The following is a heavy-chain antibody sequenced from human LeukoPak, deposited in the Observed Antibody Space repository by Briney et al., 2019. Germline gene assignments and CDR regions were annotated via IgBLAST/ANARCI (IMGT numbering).Heavy chain of an antibody. CDR1: GYSFTNYW. Sequence: GESLKISCKGSGYSFTNYWIAWVRQMPGRGLEWMGIIYPGDSQARYSPSFQGQVTISADKSISTAYLQWSSLKASDTAMYYCARLKEMVTIGPFDYWGQGTLVTVSS. CDR3: ARLKEMVTIGPFDY. CDR2: IYPGDSQA. D-gene: IGHD5-24*01. J-gene: IGHJ4*02. V-gene: IGHV5-51*01.